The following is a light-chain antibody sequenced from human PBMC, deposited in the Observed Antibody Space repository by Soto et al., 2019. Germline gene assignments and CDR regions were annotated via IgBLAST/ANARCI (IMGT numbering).Light chain of an antibody. V-gene: IGLV2-14*01. Sequence: ALTQPASVSGSPGQSITISCTGTSSDVGGYNYVSWYQQHPGRAPKLMIYEVSNRPSGVSNRFSGSKSGNTASLTISGLQAEDEADYYCSSYTSSSTYVFGTGTKVTVL. CDR1: SSDVGGYNY. CDR2: EVS. J-gene: IGLJ1*01. CDR3: SSYTSSSTYV.